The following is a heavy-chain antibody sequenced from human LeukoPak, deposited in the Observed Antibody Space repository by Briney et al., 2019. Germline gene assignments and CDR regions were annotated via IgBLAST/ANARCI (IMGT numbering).Heavy chain of an antibody. J-gene: IGHJ4*02. CDR3: ARDRGYCSGGSCYSPVGYFDH. CDR2: ISSSSSYI. D-gene: IGHD2-15*01. Sequence: GGSLRLSCAASGFTFSSYSMNWVRQAPGKGLEWVSSISSSSSYIYYADSVKGRFTISRDNAKNSLYLQMNSLRAEDTAVYYCARDRGYCSGGSCYSPVGYFDHWGQGTLVTVSS. CDR1: GFTFSSYS. V-gene: IGHV3-21*01.